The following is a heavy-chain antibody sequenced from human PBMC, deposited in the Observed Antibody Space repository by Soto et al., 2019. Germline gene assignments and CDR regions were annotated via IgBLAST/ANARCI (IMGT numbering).Heavy chain of an antibody. Sequence: QVQLQQWGAGLLKPSETLSLTCAVYGGSFSGYYWSWIGQPPGKGLEWIGEINHSGSTNYNPSLKSRVTISVDTSKNQFSLKLSSVTAADTAVYYCARGATVTTYYYSYYMDVWGQGTTVTVSS. CDR1: GGSFSGYY. D-gene: IGHD4-17*01. CDR3: ARGATVTTYYYSYYMDV. CDR2: INHSGST. V-gene: IGHV4-34*01. J-gene: IGHJ6*03.